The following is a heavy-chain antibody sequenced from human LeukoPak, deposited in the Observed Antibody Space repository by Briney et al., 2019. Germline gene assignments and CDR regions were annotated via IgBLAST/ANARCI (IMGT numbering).Heavy chain of an antibody. CDR2: ISYDGSNK. V-gene: IGHV3-30*04. D-gene: IGHD3-3*01. Sequence: GGSLRLSWAASGFTFSSYAMHWVRQAPGKGLEWVAVISYDGSNKYYAASVKGLFTISRDNSKNTLYLQMNSLRAEDTAVYYCARGRVALDYWGQGTLVTVSS. CDR3: ARGRVALDY. CDR1: GFTFSSYA. J-gene: IGHJ4*02.